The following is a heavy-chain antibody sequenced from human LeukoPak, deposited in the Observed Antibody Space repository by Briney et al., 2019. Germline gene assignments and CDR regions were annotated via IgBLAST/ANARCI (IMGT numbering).Heavy chain of an antibody. Sequence: SETLSLTCTVSGGSISSSYYNWGWIRQPPGKGLEWIGTIYYTGSTSYNPSLKSRVTISLDASKTQFSLKLTSVTAADTAVYYCARDGQPMVRGVIGYYYYMDVWGKGTTVTVSS. CDR1: GGSISSSYYN. CDR2: IYYTGST. J-gene: IGHJ6*03. D-gene: IGHD3-10*01. CDR3: ARDGQPMVRGVIGYYYYMDV. V-gene: IGHV4-39*07.